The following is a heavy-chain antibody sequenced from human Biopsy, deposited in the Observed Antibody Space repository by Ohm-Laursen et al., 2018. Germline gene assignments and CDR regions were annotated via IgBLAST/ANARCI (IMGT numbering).Heavy chain of an antibody. D-gene: IGHD3-22*01. V-gene: IGHV4-59*08. CDR1: GGSISSYY. J-gene: IGHJ3*02. Sequence: GTLSLTCTVSGGSISSYYWSWIRQPPGKGLEWIGNIYYSGIPNYNPSLKSRVSISVDTSKNQFSLKLSSVTAADTAVYYCARHGDFYYDSNIVIGALDIWGQGTMVTVSS. CDR3: ARHGDFYYDSNIVIGALDI. CDR2: IYYSGIP.